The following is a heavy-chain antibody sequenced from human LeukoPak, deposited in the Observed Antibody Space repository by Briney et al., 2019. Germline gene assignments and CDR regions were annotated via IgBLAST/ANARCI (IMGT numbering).Heavy chain of an antibody. CDR3: ARERVIAGSYYFDS. D-gene: IGHD6-13*01. V-gene: IGHV3-48*03. CDR1: GFTFSNYE. CDR2: IRSSGSII. J-gene: IGHJ4*02. Sequence: GGSLRLSCAASGFTFSNYEMNWVRQAPGKGLEWVSYIRSSGSIIYYADSVKGRFTISRDNAKNSVYLQMNSLRAEDTAVYYCARERVIAGSYYFDSWGQGTLVTVSS.